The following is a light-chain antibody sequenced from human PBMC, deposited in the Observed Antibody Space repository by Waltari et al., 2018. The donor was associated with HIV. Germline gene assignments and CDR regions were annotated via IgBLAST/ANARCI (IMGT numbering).Light chain of an antibody. CDR3: LQTYGSPLT. V-gene: IGKV1-39*01. CDR2: AAS. J-gene: IGKJ3*01. Sequence: DIQMTQSPSSLPASVGDRLTITCRASQTINRDLNWYQQKPGQGPTLLISAASTLESGVPSRFSGSVSGAEFTLSISSVQPEDFVTYYCLQTYGSPLTFGPGTTLEVK. CDR1: QTINRD.